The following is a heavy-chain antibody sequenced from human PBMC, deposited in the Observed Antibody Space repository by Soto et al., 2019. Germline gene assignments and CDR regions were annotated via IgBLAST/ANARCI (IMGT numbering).Heavy chain of an antibody. CDR3: ARDPLEGAFDI. Sequence: GGSLRLSCAASGFTVSSNYMSWVRQAQGKGLEWVSVIYSGGSTYYADSVKGRFTISRDNSKNTLYLQMNSLRAEDTAVYYCARDPLEGAFDIWGQGTMVTVSS. CDR1: GFTVSSNY. J-gene: IGHJ3*02. D-gene: IGHD1-1*01. V-gene: IGHV3-53*01. CDR2: IYSGGST.